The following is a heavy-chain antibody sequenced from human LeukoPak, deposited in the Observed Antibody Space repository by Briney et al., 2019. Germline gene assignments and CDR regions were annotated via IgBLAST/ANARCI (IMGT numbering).Heavy chain of an antibody. D-gene: IGHD6-13*01. CDR2: TNSDGRDT. CDR3: AKQGSSSWYYFDY. V-gene: IGHV3-74*01. CDR1: GFTFSSYW. J-gene: IGHJ4*02. Sequence: GGSLRLSCAASGFTFSSYWMLWVRQAPGKGPEWVSRTNSDGRDTTYADSVKGRFTISRDNAKNTLYLQMNSLRAEDTAVYYCAKQGSSSWYYFDYWGQGTLVTVSS.